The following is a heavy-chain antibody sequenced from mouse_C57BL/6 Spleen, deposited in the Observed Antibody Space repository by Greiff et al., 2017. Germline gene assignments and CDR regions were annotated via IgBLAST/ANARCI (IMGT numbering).Heavy chain of an antibody. CDR1: GYAFSSSW. J-gene: IGHJ1*03. CDR3: ARLEGCGSSYDWYFDV. Sequence: VQLQQSGPELVKPGASVKISCKASGYAFSSSWMNWVKQRPGKGLEWIGRIYPGDGDTNYNGKFKGKATLTADKSSSTAYMQLSSLTSEDSAVYFCARLEGCGSSYDWYFDVWGTGTTVTVSS. CDR2: IYPGDGDT. V-gene: IGHV1-82*01. D-gene: IGHD1-1*01.